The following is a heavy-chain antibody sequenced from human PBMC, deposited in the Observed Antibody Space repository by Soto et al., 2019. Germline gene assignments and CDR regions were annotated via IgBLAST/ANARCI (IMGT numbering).Heavy chain of an antibody. V-gene: IGHV3-23*01. D-gene: IGHD3-3*01. CDR1: GFSFSSYA. J-gene: IGHJ5*02. CDR3: AKGPYYEFWSGKDWFDP. CDR2: SSGNGAST. Sequence: EVQLLESGGGLVQPEGSLRLSCAASGFSFSSYAMNWVRQAPGKGLEWVSASSGNGASTYYADSVKGRVTISRDNSKDTVYLQMNSLRAEDTAVYYCAKGPYYEFWSGKDWFDPWGQGTLVTVSS.